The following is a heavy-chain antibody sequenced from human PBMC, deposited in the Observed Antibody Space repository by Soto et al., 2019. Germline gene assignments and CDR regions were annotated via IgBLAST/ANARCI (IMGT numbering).Heavy chain of an antibody. V-gene: IGHV4-59*01. CDR2: IYYSGST. D-gene: IGHD6-19*01. CDR3: ARFSGWYSAFDY. Sequence: SETLSLTCTVSGGSISSYYWSWIRQPPGKGLEWIGYIYYSGSTNYNPSLKSRVTISVDTSKNELSLKLTSVTAADTAVYYCARFSGWYSAFDYWGQGTPVTVSS. CDR1: GGSISSYY. J-gene: IGHJ4*02.